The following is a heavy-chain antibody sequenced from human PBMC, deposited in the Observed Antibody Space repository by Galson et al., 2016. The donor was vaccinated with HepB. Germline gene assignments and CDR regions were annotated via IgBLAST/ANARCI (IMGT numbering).Heavy chain of an antibody. CDR2: ISSPNNHM. CDR3: VRAGGRPAMALDF. D-gene: IGHD4/OR15-4a*01. J-gene: IGHJ4*02. CDR1: GFSLSGHS. Sequence: LRLCSSAAGFSLSGHSINWRRHASGKGLELLASISSPNNHMYYSDSAKGRFTISRDNANNSLYLNSLRADDTAVYHCVRAGGRPAMALDFWGQGTLVTVSS. V-gene: IGHV3-21*01.